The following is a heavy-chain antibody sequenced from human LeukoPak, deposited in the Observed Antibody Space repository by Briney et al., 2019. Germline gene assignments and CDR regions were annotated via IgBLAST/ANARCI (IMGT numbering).Heavy chain of an antibody. Sequence: GGSLRLSCAASGLTFSSYAMSWVRQAPGKGLEWVSAISGSGGSTYYADSVKGRFTISRDNSKNTLYLQMNSLRAEDTAVYYCAKVANPRSGWYHDYWGQGTLVTVSS. CDR3: AKVANPRSGWYHDY. V-gene: IGHV3-23*01. CDR1: GLTFSSYA. D-gene: IGHD6-19*01. J-gene: IGHJ4*02. CDR2: ISGSGGST.